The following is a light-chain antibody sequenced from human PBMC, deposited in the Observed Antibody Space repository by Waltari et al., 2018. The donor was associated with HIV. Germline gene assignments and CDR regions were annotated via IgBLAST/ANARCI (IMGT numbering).Light chain of an antibody. CDR2: WAS. CDR1: RTVLSESDNRNY. CDR3: QQYFTVRPT. V-gene: IGKV4-1*01. Sequence: DIVMTQSPESLTVSLGARATINCRASRTVLSESDNRNYLAWYQQKPGQSPNGLIYWASTGQSGVPNRFSASGSGTNFSLTISSLQAEDVALYYCQQYFTVRPTFGGGTKVEI. J-gene: IGKJ4*01.